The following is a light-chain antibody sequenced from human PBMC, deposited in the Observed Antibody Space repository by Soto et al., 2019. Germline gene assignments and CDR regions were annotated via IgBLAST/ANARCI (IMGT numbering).Light chain of an antibody. J-gene: IGKJ1*01. CDR3: QQYDISPWT. CDR1: HSVGSL. V-gene: IGKV3-20*01. CDR2: DSS. Sequence: EIVWTQSPATLSWSPGDRATLSCRASHSVGSLLAWYRQKPGQPPRLLIYDSSTRATGFPDRFSGSGSGTDFTLTIIRLEPEDFAVYYCQQYDISPWTFGQGTKVDI.